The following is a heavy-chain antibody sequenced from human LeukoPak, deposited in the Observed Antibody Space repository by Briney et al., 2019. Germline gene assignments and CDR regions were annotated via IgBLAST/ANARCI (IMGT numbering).Heavy chain of an antibody. D-gene: IGHD3-16*02. J-gene: IGHJ4*02. CDR2: IYHSGST. CDR3: ARDHYDYVWGSYRSHSDWDY. V-gene: IGHV4-38-2*02. CDR1: GYSISSGYY. Sequence: SETLSLTCTVSGYSISSGYYWGWIRQPPGKGLEWIGSIYHSGSTYYNPSLKSRVTISVDTSKNQFSLKLSSVTAADTAVYYCARDHYDYVWGSYRSHSDWDYWGQGTLVTVSS.